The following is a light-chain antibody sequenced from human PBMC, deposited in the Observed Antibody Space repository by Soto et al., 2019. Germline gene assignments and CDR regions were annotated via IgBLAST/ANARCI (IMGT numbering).Light chain of an antibody. CDR2: TGS. CDR1: QAIDSW. J-gene: IGKJ2*01. Sequence: DIQMTQSPSSVSASVGDRVTITCRASQAIDSWLAWYQQKPGEAPKLLIFTGSLLHSGVPPRFSGSGSGTDFTLTIDNLQHEDSATYYCQQSHSTPPTFGPGTKLEIK. CDR3: QQSHSTPPT. V-gene: IGKV1-12*01.